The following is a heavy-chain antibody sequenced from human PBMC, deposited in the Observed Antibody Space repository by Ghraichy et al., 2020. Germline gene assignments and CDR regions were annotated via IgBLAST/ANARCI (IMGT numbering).Heavy chain of an antibody. V-gene: IGHV4-59*08. CDR2: IYYSGST. Sequence: SETLSLTCTVSSGSISNYYWSWIRQPPGKGLEWIGYIYYSGSTYYNPSLKSRVTISVDTSKNQFSLKLSSVTAADTAVYYCARHIDYYGSGAFDPWGQGTLVTVSS. CDR3: ARHIDYYGSGAFDP. D-gene: IGHD3-10*01. CDR1: SGSISNYY. J-gene: IGHJ5*02.